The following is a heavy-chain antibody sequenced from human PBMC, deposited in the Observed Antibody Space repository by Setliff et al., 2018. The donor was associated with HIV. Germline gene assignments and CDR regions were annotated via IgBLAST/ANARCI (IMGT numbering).Heavy chain of an antibody. V-gene: IGHV1-69*13. CDR3: AREKTGLSNWFDP. D-gene: IGHD7-27*01. CDR1: GGTFSSYA. Sequence: SVKVSCKASGGTFSSYALSWVRQAPGQGLEWMGGVIPIFGTANYAQKFRGRVTITADESTRTAYMELSSLRSEDTAVYYCAREKTGLSNWFDPWGQGTVVTVSS. J-gene: IGHJ5*02. CDR2: VIPIFGTA.